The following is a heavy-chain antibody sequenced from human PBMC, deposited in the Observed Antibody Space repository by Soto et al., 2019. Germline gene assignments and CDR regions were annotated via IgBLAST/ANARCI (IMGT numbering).Heavy chain of an antibody. Sequence: EVQLVESGGGLVQPGGSLRLSCAASGFTVSSNYMNWVRQAPGKGLEWVSVIYSGGTTYYADSVKGRFTISRDNSKNTRSLQIKRLSAGDTAVYYCERETRTPIRYSYYDGYWGQGTLVTVSS. CDR2: IYSGGTT. CDR1: GFTVSSNY. V-gene: IGHV3-66*01. CDR3: ERETRTPIRYSYYDGY. D-gene: IGHD5-12*01. J-gene: IGHJ4*02.